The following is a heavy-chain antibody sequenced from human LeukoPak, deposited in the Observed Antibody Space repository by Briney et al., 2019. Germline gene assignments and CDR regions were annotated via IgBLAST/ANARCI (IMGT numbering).Heavy chain of an antibody. Sequence: EGSLRLSCVASGFSFSSYGIHWVRQAPGKGLEWVSVIWYDGSNEHYAESVKGRFTISRDNSKNTVFLQMKSLRVEDTAVYYCARNPQLLPDWNFDLWGRGTLVTVSS. CDR1: GFSFSSYG. J-gene: IGHJ2*01. CDR2: IWYDGSNE. CDR3: ARNPQLLPDWNFDL. V-gene: IGHV3-33*01. D-gene: IGHD2-2*01.